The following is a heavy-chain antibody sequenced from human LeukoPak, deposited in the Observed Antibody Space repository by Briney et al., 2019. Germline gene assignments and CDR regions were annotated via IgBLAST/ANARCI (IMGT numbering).Heavy chain of an antibody. V-gene: IGHV3-23*01. D-gene: IGHD5-24*01. CDR3: AKWLRVATTYFDY. Sequence: GSLRLSCAASGFTFSSYAMSWVRQTPGKGLEWVSTIPDGSSNTYYADSVKGRFTISRDNSKNTLYLQMNSLGAEDTAVYYCAKWLRVATTYFDYWGQGTLVTVSS. CDR2: IPDGSSNT. J-gene: IGHJ4*02. CDR1: GFTFSSYA.